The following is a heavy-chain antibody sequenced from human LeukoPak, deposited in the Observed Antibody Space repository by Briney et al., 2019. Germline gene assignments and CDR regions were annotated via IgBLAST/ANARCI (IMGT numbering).Heavy chain of an antibody. D-gene: IGHD3-10*01. Sequence: RPSQTLSLTCTVSGGSISSGDYYWSWIRQPPGKGLEWIGYIYYSGSTCYNPSLKSRVTISVDTSKNQFSLKLSSVTAADTAVYYCARVRGSYYNDGHDYWGQGTLVTVSS. V-gene: IGHV4-30-4*01. J-gene: IGHJ4*02. CDR1: GGSISSGDYY. CDR2: IYYSGST. CDR3: ARVRGSYYNDGHDY.